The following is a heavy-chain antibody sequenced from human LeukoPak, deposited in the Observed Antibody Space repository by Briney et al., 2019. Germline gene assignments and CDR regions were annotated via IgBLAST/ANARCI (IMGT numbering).Heavy chain of an antibody. D-gene: IGHD3-9*01. CDR1: GNTLTELS. CDR3: ATSDILTGYTVDY. Sequence: GASVKVSCKVSGNTLTELSMHWVRQAPGKGLEWMGGFDPEDGETIYAQKFQGRVTMTEDTSTDTAYMELSSLRSEDTAVYYCATSDILTGYTVDYWGQGTLVTVSS. V-gene: IGHV1-24*01. J-gene: IGHJ4*02. CDR2: FDPEDGET.